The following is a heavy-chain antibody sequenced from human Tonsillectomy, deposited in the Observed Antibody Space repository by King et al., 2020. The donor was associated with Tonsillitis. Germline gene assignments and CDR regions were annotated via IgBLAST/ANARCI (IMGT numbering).Heavy chain of an antibody. CDR3: ARGAYCGGDCYGGAFDY. D-gene: IGHD2-21*02. J-gene: IGHJ4*02. Sequence: VQLVESGGGLVQPGGSLRLSCAASGFTFSSYWMHWVRQAPGKGLVWVSRIISDVSITIYADSVKGRFTIARDNAKKARYLKMNILRAGDTAVYYCARGAYCGGDCYGGAFDYWGQGTLVTVS. V-gene: IGHV3-74*01. CDR1: GFTFSSYW. CDR2: IISDVSIT.